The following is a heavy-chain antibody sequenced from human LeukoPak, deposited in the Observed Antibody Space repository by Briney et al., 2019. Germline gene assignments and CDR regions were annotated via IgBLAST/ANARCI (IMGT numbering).Heavy chain of an antibody. Sequence: GGSLRLSCAASGFTFSSYAMSWVRQAPGKGLEWVSAISGSGGSTYYADSVKGRLTISRDNSKNTLYLQMNSLRAEDTAVYYCAKATYGSGSDYILGFDYWGQGTLVTVSS. V-gene: IGHV3-23*01. CDR2: ISGSGGST. CDR3: AKATYGSGSDYILGFDY. CDR1: GFTFSSYA. D-gene: IGHD3-10*01. J-gene: IGHJ4*02.